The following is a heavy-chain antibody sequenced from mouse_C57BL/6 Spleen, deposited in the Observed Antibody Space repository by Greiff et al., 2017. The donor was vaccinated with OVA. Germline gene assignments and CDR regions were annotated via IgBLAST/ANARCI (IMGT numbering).Heavy chain of an antibody. Sequence: QVQLQQSDAELVKPGASVKISCKVSGYTFTDHTIHWMKQRPEQGLEWIGYIYPRDGSTKYNEKFKGKATLTADKSSSTAYMQLNSLTSEDSAVYFCARTPYYYGSSRYYFDYWGQGTTLTVSS. V-gene: IGHV1-78*01. CDR3: ARTPYYYGSSRYYFDY. J-gene: IGHJ2*01. CDR1: GYTFTDHT. D-gene: IGHD1-1*01. CDR2: IYPRDGST.